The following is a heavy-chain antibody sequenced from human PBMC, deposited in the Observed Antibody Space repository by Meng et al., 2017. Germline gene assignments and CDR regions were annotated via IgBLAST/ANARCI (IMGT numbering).Heavy chain of an antibody. Sequence: PGSGWKEPGSSVQVSCKASGYTFSTNVMNWVRQAPGQGLEWMGWINTKTGKPTYAQGFTGRLAFSLDTSASTAFLQINSLKAEDTAVYYCARAHSSGWYSFFDYWGQGTLVTVSS. J-gene: IGHJ4*02. CDR1: GYTFSTNV. V-gene: IGHV7-4-1*02. CDR3: ARAHSSGWYSFFDY. D-gene: IGHD6-19*01. CDR2: INTKTGKP.